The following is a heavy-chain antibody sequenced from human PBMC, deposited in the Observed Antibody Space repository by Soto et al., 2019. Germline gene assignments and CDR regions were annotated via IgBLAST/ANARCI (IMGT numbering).Heavy chain of an antibody. CDR2: IDPGSGNP. D-gene: IGHD2-8*01. Sequence: QVQLVQSGAEVKKPGASVRISCKASGYTLTNYAIHWVRQAAGESLEWLAWIDPGSGNPTYSQKFRHITTLTRDFSASTFYMDLSSLTSGDTAVYFCTRDLNGGNPFDYWGQGTLVTVS. CDR1: GYTLTNYA. J-gene: IGHJ4*02. CDR3: TRDLNGGNPFDY. V-gene: IGHV1-3*01.